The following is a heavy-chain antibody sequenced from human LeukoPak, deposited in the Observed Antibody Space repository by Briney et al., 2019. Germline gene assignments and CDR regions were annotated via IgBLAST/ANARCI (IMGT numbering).Heavy chain of an antibody. Sequence: GGSLRLSCAASGFTFSDYYMSWIRQAPGKELEWDSYISSSGSTIYYADSVKGRFTISRDNAKNSLYLQMNSLRAEDTAVYYCASIRTYSSSWYNFDYWGQGTLVTVSS. CDR1: GFTFSDYY. D-gene: IGHD6-13*01. V-gene: IGHV3-11*04. CDR2: ISSSGSTI. J-gene: IGHJ4*02. CDR3: ASIRTYSSSWYNFDY.